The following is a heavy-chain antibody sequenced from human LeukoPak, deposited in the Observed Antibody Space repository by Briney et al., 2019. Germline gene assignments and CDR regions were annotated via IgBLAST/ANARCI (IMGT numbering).Heavy chain of an antibody. CDR3: ARAAVYDILTGYFFDY. CDR2: IYYSGST. V-gene: IGHV4-59*01. D-gene: IGHD3-9*01. J-gene: IGHJ4*02. Sequence: SETLSLTCTVSGGSISSYYWSWIRQPPGKGLEWIGYIYYSGSTNYNPSLKSRVTISVDTSKNQFSLKLSSVTAADTAVYYCARAAVYDILTGYFFDYWGQGTLVTVSS. CDR1: GGSISSYY.